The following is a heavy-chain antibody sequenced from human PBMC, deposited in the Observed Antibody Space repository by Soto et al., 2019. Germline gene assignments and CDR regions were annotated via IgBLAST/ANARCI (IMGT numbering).Heavy chain of an antibody. CDR2: IIPIFGTA. CDR1: GGTFSSYA. D-gene: IGHD3-22*01. J-gene: IGHJ4*02. V-gene: IGHV1-69*01. Sequence: QVQLVQSGAEVKKPGSSVKVSCKASGGTFSSYAISWVRQAPGQGLEWMGGIIPIFGTANYAQKFQGRVTITADESTSTAYMELSRLRSEDTAVYYCARREYGIDYYDRSGYYFFDYWGQGTLVTVSS. CDR3: ARREYGIDYYDRSGYYFFDY.